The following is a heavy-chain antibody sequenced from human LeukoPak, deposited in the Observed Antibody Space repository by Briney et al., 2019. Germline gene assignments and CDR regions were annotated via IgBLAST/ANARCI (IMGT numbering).Heavy chain of an antibody. D-gene: IGHD3-22*01. CDR1: GGSISSYY. CDR3: ARDHGSSGYYYV. CDR2: IYTSGST. Sequence: SETLSLTCTVSGGSISSYYWSWIRQPAGKGLDWIGRIYTSGSTNYNPSLKSRVTMSVDTSKNQFSLKLSSVTAADTAVYYCARDHGSSGYYYVWGQGTLVTVSS. J-gene: IGHJ4*02. V-gene: IGHV4-4*07.